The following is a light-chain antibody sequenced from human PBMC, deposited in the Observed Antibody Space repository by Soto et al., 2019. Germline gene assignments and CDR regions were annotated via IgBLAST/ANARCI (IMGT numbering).Light chain of an antibody. J-gene: IGKJ1*01. Sequence: IVLTQSPGTLSLSPGERATLSCMASQSVSSSSLAWYQQKPGQAPRLLIYGVSSRATGIPDRFSGSGSGTDFTLTISRLEPEDFAVYYCQQYGSSGTFGQGTKVDIK. V-gene: IGKV3-20*01. CDR2: GVS. CDR3: QQYGSSGT. CDR1: QSVSSSS.